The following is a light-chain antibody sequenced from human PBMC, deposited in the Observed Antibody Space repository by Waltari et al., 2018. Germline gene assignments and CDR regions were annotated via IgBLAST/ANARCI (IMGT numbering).Light chain of an antibody. CDR3: QQLNSYPHT. V-gene: IGKV1-9*01. J-gene: IGKJ2*01. CDR2: DAS. CDR1: QGISSY. Sequence: IQLTQSPSSLSASVGDRVTLTCRASQGISSYLAWYQQKPGKAPKFLIYDASTLQSGVPSRFSGSGSGTDFTLTISSLQPEDFATYYCQQLNSYPHTFGQGTKLEIK.